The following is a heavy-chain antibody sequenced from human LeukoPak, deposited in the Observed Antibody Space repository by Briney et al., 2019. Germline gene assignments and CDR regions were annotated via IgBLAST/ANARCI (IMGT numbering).Heavy chain of an antibody. V-gene: IGHV4-61*01. J-gene: IGHJ5*02. CDR3: ARDWCSGGSRYSNWFDP. Sequence: SETLSLTCTVSGGSVSSGSYYWSWIRQPPGKGLEWIGYIYYSGSTNYNPSLKSRVTISVDTSKNQFSLKLSSVTAADTAVYYCARDWCSGGSRYSNWFDPWGQGTLVTVSS. CDR1: GGSVSSGSYY. CDR2: IYYSGST. D-gene: IGHD2-15*01.